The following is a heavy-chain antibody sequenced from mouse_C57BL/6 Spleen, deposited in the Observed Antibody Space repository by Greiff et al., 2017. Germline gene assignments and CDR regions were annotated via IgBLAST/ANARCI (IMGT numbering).Heavy chain of an antibody. CDR3: ARGLDYFDY. D-gene: IGHD1-2*01. J-gene: IGHJ2*01. V-gene: IGHV3-6*01. CDR2: ISYDGSN. CDR1: GYSITSGYY. Sequence: EVQVVESGPGLVKPSQSLSLTCSVTGYSITSGYYWNWIRQFPGNKLEWMGYISYDGSNNYNPSLKNRISITRDTSKNQFFLKLNSVTTEDTATYYCARGLDYFDYWGQGTTLTVSS.